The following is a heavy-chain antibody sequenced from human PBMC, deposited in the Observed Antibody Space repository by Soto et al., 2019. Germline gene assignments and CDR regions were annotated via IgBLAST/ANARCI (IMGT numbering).Heavy chain of an antibody. J-gene: IGHJ4*02. CDR3: AKRLTSGDEGF. CDR2: ISAGGVAT. CDR1: GFTFSDFA. V-gene: IGHV3-23*01. Sequence: ESGGDLVQPGGSLRLSCAASGFTFSDFAMMWVRQAPGQGPECVSAISAGGVATYYADSVMGRFTISRDNSRNTLYLQMNSLRGEDTAVYYCAKRLTSGDEGFWGRGTLVTVSS. D-gene: IGHD2-21*02.